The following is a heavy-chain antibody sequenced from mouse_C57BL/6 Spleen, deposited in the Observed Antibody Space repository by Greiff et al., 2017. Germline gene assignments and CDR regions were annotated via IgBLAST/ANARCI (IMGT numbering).Heavy chain of an antibody. Sequence: VQLQQSGPGLVQPSQSLSITCPVSGFSLTSYGVHWVRQFPGKGLEWLGVIWSGGSTDYTAAFISRLSISKDNSKSQVFFKMNSLQADDTAIYYCARNKDSSGYWFAYWGQGTLVTVSA. D-gene: IGHD3-2*02. V-gene: IGHV2-2*01. CDR1: GFSLTSYG. CDR3: ARNKDSSGYWFAY. CDR2: IWSGGST. J-gene: IGHJ3*01.